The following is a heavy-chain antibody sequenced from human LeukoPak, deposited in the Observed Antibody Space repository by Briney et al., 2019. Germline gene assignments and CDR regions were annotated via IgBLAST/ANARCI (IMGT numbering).Heavy chain of an antibody. Sequence: GGSLRLSCAASGFTLSSYWMSWVRQAPGKGLEWVSSISSSSNYIYYADSVKGRFTISRDNSKDMLYLQMNNLRAEDTAIFYCAKGPRALEHSTHRFDNWGQGTLVTVSS. J-gene: IGHJ4*02. CDR3: AKGPRALEHSTHRFDN. CDR2: ISSSSNYI. V-gene: IGHV3-21*04. CDR1: GFTLSSYW. D-gene: IGHD1-1*01.